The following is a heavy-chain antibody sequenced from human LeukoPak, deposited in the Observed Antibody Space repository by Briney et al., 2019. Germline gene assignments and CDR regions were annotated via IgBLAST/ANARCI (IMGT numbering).Heavy chain of an antibody. Sequence: GGSLRLSCAASGFTFSSYAMSWVRQAPGKGLEWVSAISGSGGSTYYADSVKGRFTISRDNSKNTLYLQMNSLRAEDTAVYYCARTTACGGDCYPPLIYFDYWGQGTLVTVSS. CDR3: ARTTACGGDCYPPLIYFDY. CDR1: GFTFSSYA. J-gene: IGHJ4*02. D-gene: IGHD2-21*02. CDR2: ISGSGGST. V-gene: IGHV3-23*01.